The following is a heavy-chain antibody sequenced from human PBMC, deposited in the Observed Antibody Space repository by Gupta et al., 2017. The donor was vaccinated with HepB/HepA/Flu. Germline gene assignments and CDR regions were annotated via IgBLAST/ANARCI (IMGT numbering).Heavy chain of an antibody. D-gene: IGHD3-16*01. CDR1: GFTFRDYT. Sequence: EVQMFESGGGLVPPGGSLTLSCQVSGFTFRDYTMSWVRQAPGKGLECGSRIKDNTGNDKRISLTVSEKGRLTAHRDNSETTVLPPINGVTEVDKALYCWTGEVNGGQGGDFWGQGTLVTVSS. V-gene: IGHV3-23*01. J-gene: IGHJ1*01. CDR3: TGEVNGGQGGDF. CDR2: NTGNDKRI.